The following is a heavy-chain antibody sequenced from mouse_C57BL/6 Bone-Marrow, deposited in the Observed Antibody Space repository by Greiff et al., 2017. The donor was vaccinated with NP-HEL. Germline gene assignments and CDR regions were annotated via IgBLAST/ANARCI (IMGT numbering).Heavy chain of an antibody. D-gene: IGHD2-2*01. V-gene: IGHV1-81*01. CDR3: AREKGYYGSFDV. CDR2: IYPRSGNT. J-gene: IGHJ1*03. CDR1: GYTFTSYG. Sequence: QVQLQHSGAELARPGASVKLSCKASGYTFTSYGISWVKQRTGQGLEWIGEIYPRSGNTYYNEKFKGKATLTADKSSSTAYMELRSLTSEDSAVYFCAREKGYYGSFDVWGTGTTVTVSS.